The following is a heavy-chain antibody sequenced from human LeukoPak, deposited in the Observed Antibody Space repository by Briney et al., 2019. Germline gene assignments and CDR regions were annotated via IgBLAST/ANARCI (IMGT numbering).Heavy chain of an antibody. V-gene: IGHV3-48*03. Sequence: GGSLRLSCAASGFTFSSYEMNWVRQAPGKGLEWVSYISSSGSTIYYADSVKGRFTISRDNSKNTLYLQMTSLRPEDTAVYYCVKSPSDGLDVWGQGATVIVS. CDR2: ISSSGSTI. CDR1: GFTFSSYE. J-gene: IGHJ6*02. CDR3: VKSPSDGLDV.